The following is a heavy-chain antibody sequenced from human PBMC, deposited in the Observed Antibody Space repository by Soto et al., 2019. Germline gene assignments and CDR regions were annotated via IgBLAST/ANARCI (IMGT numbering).Heavy chain of an antibody. Sequence: SETLSLTCAVYGGSFSGHSWTWIRQSPGKELEWIGDINHSGRVNYSPSLKSRVTISLDTSKNQFSLTLSAVPAADTAMYYCSTRGDGTNGCCRFDPWGRGTVVSVSS. D-gene: IGHD2-8*01. V-gene: IGHV4-34*01. CDR1: GGSFSGHS. CDR2: INHSGRV. CDR3: STRGDGTNGCCRFDP. J-gene: IGHJ5*01.